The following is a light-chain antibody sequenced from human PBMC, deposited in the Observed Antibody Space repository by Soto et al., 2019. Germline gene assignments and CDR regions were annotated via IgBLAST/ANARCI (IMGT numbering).Light chain of an antibody. CDR1: QDITID. CDR2: DAS. J-gene: IGKJ4*01. CDR3: HKYHSFPPT. V-gene: IGKV1-27*01. Sequence: QMTQSPSSLSASVGDTVTITCRASQDITIDVAWYQQKPGKPPSLLISDASALHSGVPSRFSGSGYATDFTLTISNLQPEDVATYYCHKYHSFPPTFGGGTKVDVK.